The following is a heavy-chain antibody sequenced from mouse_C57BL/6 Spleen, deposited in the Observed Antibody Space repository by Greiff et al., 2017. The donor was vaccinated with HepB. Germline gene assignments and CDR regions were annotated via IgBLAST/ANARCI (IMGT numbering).Heavy chain of an antibody. CDR2: ISGGGGNT. Sequence: EVMLVESGGGLVKPGGSLKLSCAASGFTFSSYTMSWVRQTPEKRLEWVATISGGGGNTYYPDSVKGRFTISRDNAKNTLYLQMSSLRSEDTALYYCARRGVYYDYDGGFAYWGQGTLVTVSA. V-gene: IGHV5-9*01. D-gene: IGHD2-4*01. J-gene: IGHJ3*01. CDR1: GFTFSSYT. CDR3: ARRGVYYDYDGGFAY.